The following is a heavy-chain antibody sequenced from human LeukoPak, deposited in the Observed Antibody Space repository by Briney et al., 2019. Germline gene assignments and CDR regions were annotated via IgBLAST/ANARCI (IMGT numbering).Heavy chain of an antibody. CDR2: ISAYNGNT. CDR3: ARGGSGNYYKPLDY. D-gene: IGHD3-10*01. Sequence: GASVKVSCKASGYTFTSYGISWVRQTPGQGLEWMGWISAYNGNTNYAQKLQGRVTMTTDTSTRTAYMELRSLRSDDTAVYYCARGGSGNYYKPLDYWGQGTLVTVSS. V-gene: IGHV1-18*01. J-gene: IGHJ4*02. CDR1: GYTFTSYG.